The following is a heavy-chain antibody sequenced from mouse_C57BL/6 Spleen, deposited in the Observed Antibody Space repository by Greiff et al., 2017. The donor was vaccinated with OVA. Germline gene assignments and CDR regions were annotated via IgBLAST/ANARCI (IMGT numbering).Heavy chain of an antibody. J-gene: IGHJ4*01. Sequence: QVQLQQSGAELAKPGASVKLSCKASGYTFTSYWMHWVKQRPGQGLEWIGYINPSSGYTKYNQKFKDKATVTADKSSSTAYMQLSSLTYEDSAVYYCARRREGYYYAMDYWGQGTSVTVSS. V-gene: IGHV1-7*01. CDR2: INPSSGYT. CDR3: ARRREGYYYAMDY. CDR1: GYTFTSYW.